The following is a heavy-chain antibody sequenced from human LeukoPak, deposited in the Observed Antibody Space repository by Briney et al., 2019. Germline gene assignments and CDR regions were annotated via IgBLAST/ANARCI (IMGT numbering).Heavy chain of an antibody. Sequence: GGSLRLSCAASGFTFSSYGMHWVRQAPGKGLEWVAVISYDGSNKYYADSVKGRFTISRDNSKNTLYLQMNSLRAEDTAVYYCAKDGRGGVVVIFGMDVWGQGTTVTVSS. J-gene: IGHJ6*02. V-gene: IGHV3-30*18. CDR1: GFTFSSYG. CDR2: ISYDGSNK. D-gene: IGHD3-22*01. CDR3: AKDGRGGVVVIFGMDV.